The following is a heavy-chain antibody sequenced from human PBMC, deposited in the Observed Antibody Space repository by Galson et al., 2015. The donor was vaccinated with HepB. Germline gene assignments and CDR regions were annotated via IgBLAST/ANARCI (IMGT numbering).Heavy chain of an antibody. CDR3: TRAGEYGEYGMDV. CDR2: ISSSSSYI. V-gene: IGHV3-21*01. D-gene: IGHD4-17*01. J-gene: IGHJ6*02. CDR1: GFTFSSYT. Sequence: SLRLSCAASGFTFSSYTMYWVRQAPGKGLEWVSSISSSSSYIYYADSVKGRFTISRDNAKNSLYVQMNSLRAEDTAVYYCTRAGEYGEYGMDVWGQGTTVTVSS.